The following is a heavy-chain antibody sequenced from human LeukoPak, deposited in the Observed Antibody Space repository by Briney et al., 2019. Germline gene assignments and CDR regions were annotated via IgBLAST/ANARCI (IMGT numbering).Heavy chain of an antibody. V-gene: IGHV3-23*01. Sequence: PGGSLRLSCAASGFTFNSFVMSWVRQAPGKGLEWVSAISGSGDSTYYADSVKGRFTISRDNSKNTLYLQMNSLRAEDTAVYYCTRDRVSSNYWGQGTLVIVSS. CDR3: TRDRVSSNY. CDR1: GFTFNSFV. CDR2: ISGSGDST. D-gene: IGHD3-16*02. J-gene: IGHJ4*02.